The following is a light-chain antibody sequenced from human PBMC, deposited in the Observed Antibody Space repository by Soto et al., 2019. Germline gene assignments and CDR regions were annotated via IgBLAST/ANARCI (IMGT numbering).Light chain of an antibody. J-gene: IGKJ4*01. Sequence: EIVLTQSPGTLSLSPGERATLSCRASQSVSSSYLAWYQQKPGQAPRLLIYGASSRATGIPDRFSASGSGTDFTLTISRLEPEDFAVYYCQQYGSSPLTFGGGTKVEI. V-gene: IGKV3-20*01. CDR2: GAS. CDR1: QSVSSSY. CDR3: QQYGSSPLT.